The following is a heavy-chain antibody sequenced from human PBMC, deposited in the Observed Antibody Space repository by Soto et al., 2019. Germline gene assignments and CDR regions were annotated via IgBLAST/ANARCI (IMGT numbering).Heavy chain of an antibody. CDR2: ISYNGSNN. CDR1: GFTFSSYA. D-gene: IGHD6-13*01. Sequence: GGSLRLSCAASGFTFSSYAMHWVRQAPGKGLEWVAVISYNGSNNYYVDSVKGRFTISRDNSKYTLYLQMNSLRAEDTVVYYCARDLELPSSWYGITKYYYYYYGMDVWGQGTTVTVSS. V-gene: IGHV3-30*14. CDR3: ARDLELPSSWYGITKYYYYYYGMDV. J-gene: IGHJ6*02.